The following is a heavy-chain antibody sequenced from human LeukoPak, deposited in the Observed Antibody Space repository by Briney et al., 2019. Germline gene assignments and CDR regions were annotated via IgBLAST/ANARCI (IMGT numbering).Heavy chain of an antibody. J-gene: IGHJ3*02. CDR2: ISSSGSTI. Sequence: GGSLRLSCAASGFTFNDYYMSWIRQAPGKGLEWVSYISSSGSTIYYADSVKGRFTISRDNAKNSLYLQMNSLRAEDTAVYYCARRGVPAAPGAFDIWGQGTMVTVSS. D-gene: IGHD2-2*01. CDR3: ARRGVPAAPGAFDI. V-gene: IGHV3-11*04. CDR1: GFTFNDYY.